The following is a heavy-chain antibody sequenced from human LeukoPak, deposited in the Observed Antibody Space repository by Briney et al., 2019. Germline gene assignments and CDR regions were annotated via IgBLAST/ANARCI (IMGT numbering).Heavy chain of an antibody. Sequence: GASVKVSCKASGGTFSSYAISWVRQAPGQGLEWMGGIIPIFGTANYAQKFQGRVTITADKSTSTAYMELSSLRSEDTAVYYCARGAAAGISHYFDYWGQGTLVTVSS. CDR3: ARGAAAGISHYFDY. V-gene: IGHV1-69*06. J-gene: IGHJ4*02. CDR2: IIPIFGTA. CDR1: GGTFSSYA. D-gene: IGHD6-13*01.